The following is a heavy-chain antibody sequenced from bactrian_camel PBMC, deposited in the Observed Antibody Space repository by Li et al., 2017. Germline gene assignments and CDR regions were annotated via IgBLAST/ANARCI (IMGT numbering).Heavy chain of an antibody. D-gene: IGHD3*01. V-gene: IGHV3S53*01. CDR3: AALGAAMAAIQAIDVKPGFGY. J-gene: IGHJ6*01. CDR2: IDGDGYT. CDR1: GNTARNRV. Sequence: VQLVESGGGSVQPGGSLRLSCAASGNTARNRVWGWFRQAPGLEREGVATIDGDGYTAYKDSVKGRFTISLDSDKKSLYLQMNSLKPEDTAMYYCAALGAAMAAIQAIDVKPGFGYWGPGTQVTVS.